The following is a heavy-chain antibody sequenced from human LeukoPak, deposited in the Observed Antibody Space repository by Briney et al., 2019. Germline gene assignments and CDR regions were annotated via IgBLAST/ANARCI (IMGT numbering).Heavy chain of an antibody. CDR2: ISSSISYI. Sequence: SGGSLRLSCAASGFTFSSYSMSRVRQAPGKGLEWVSSISSSISYIYNADSVKGRFTISRDNAKNSLYLQMNSLRAEDTAVYYCARDVSSSWSSYYYYYMDVWGKGTTVTVSS. CDR3: ARDVSSSWSSYYYYYMDV. V-gene: IGHV3-21*01. CDR1: GFTFSSYS. D-gene: IGHD6-13*01. J-gene: IGHJ6*03.